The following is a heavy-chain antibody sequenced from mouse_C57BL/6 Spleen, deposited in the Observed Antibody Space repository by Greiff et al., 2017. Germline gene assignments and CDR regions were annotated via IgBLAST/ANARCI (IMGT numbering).Heavy chain of an antibody. Sequence: VQLQQSGPELVKPGASVKISCKASGYAFSSSWMNWVKQRPGKGLEWIGRIYPGDGDTNYNGKFKGKATLTADKSSSTAYMQLSSLTSEDSAVYFCARAHYGSRLYFDYWGQGTTLTVSS. CDR1: GYAFSSSW. CDR2: IYPGDGDT. J-gene: IGHJ2*01. V-gene: IGHV1-82*01. D-gene: IGHD1-1*01. CDR3: ARAHYGSRLYFDY.